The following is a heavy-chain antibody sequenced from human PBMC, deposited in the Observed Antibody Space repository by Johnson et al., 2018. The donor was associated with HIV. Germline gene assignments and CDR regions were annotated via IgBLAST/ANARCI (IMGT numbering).Heavy chain of an antibody. D-gene: IGHD2-21*01. CDR3: ARGGGCGGDCYSGYDAFDI. CDR1: GSTFSNFW. V-gene: IGHV3-30*02. Sequence: QVQLVESGGGLVQPGGSLSLSCAASGSTFSNFWMSWVRQAPGNGLEWVAFMRYDGSNKYYADSVKGRFTISRDNSKNTLYLQMNSLRDEDTAVYHCARGGGCGGDCYSGYDAFDIWGQGTMVTVSS. CDR2: MRYDGSNK. J-gene: IGHJ3*02.